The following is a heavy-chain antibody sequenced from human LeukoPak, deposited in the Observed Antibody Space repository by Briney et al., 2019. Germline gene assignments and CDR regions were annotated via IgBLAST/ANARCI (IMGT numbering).Heavy chain of an antibody. J-gene: IGHJ6*03. V-gene: IGHV3-11*04. CDR2: ISSSGSTI. Sequence: GGSLRLSCAASGFTFSDYYMSWIRQAPGKGLEWVSYISSSGSTIYYADSVKGRFTISRDNAKNSLYLQMNSLRAEDTAVYYCARDILERGYSYGQQPSSYYYMDVWGKGTTVTVSS. CDR1: GFTFSDYY. CDR3: ARDILERGYSYGQQPSSYYYMDV. D-gene: IGHD5-18*01.